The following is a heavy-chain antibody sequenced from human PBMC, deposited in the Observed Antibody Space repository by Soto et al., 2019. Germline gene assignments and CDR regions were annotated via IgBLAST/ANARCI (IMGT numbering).Heavy chain of an antibody. Sequence: QDQLVQSGAEVKKPVASVKVSCKASVFTSSGISWVRQAPGQRLEWMGGISTHNGNTIYAQKFQGRVIMTMDTSTTTVYMELRSLRPDDTAVYLCAREGILGLFDAYDLWGQGTMVTVSS. V-gene: IGHV1-18*04. CDR1: VFTSSG. J-gene: IGHJ3*01. CDR2: ISTHNGNT. CDR3: AREGILGLFDAYDL. D-gene: IGHD3-3*01.